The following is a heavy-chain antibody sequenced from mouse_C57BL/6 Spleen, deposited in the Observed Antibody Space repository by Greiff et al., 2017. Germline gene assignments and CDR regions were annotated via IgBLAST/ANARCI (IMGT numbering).Heavy chain of an antibody. Sequence: VQLQQSGPELVKPGASVKMSCKASGYTFTDYNMHWVKQSHGKSLEWIGYINPNNGGTSYNQKFKGKATLTVNKSSSTAYMELRSLTSEDSAVYYCARSCDYDEVFYAMDYWGQGTSVTVSS. CDR3: ARSCDYDEVFYAMDY. V-gene: IGHV1-22*01. CDR2: INPNNGGT. J-gene: IGHJ4*01. CDR1: GYTFTDYN. D-gene: IGHD2-4*01.